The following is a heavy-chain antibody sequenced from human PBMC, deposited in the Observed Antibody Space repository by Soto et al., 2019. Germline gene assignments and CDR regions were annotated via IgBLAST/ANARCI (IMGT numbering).Heavy chain of an antibody. CDR2: INPSGGST. Sequence: VSVKVSCKASGYGFTSYYMHWVRQANGQGLEWMGIINPSGGSTSYAQKFQGRVTMTRDTSTSTVYMELSSLRSEDTAVYYCARDTAVPAAMPEYYFDYWGQGTLVTVSS. CDR1: GYGFTSYY. CDR3: ARDTAVPAAMPEYYFDY. J-gene: IGHJ4*02. D-gene: IGHD2-2*01. V-gene: IGHV1-46*01.